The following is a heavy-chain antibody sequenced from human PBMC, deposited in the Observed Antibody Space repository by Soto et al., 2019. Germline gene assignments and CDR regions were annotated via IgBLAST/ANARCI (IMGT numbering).Heavy chain of an antibody. CDR2: ISWNSGSI. J-gene: IGHJ3*02. CDR1: GFTFDDYA. V-gene: IGHV3-9*01. CDR3: AKDILNWPSDAFDI. Sequence: PGGSLRLSCAASGFTFDDYAMHWVRQAPGKGLEWVSGISWNSGSIGYADSVKGRFTISRDNAKNSLYLQMNSLRAEDTALYYCAKDILNWPSDAFDIWGQGTMVTVSS.